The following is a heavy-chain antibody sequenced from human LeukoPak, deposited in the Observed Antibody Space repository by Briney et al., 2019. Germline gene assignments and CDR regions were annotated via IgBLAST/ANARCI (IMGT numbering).Heavy chain of an antibody. CDR2: IIPIFGTA. V-gene: IGHV1-69*05. Sequence: SVKVSCKASGGTFSSYAISWVRQAPGQGLEWMGGIIPIFGTANYAQKFQGRVTITTDDSTNPAYLELSSLRSEDTAVYYCASLTNGYGGYVDYWGQGTLVTVSS. CDR3: ASLTNGYGGYVDY. CDR1: GGTFSSYA. J-gene: IGHJ4*02. D-gene: IGHD1-26*01.